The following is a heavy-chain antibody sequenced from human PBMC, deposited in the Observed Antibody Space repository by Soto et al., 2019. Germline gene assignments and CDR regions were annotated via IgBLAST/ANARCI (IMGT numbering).Heavy chain of an antibody. CDR1: GYTFTSYA. CDR2: INDGNVNT. J-gene: IGHJ4*02. Sequence: QVQLVQSGAEVKKPGASVKVCCKASGYTFTSYAMHWVRQAPAKRLEWMGWINDGNVNTKYSQKFQGRVTITRDTSASTDYIDLSSLRSEDTAVYYCARDPGYSYGYNWGQGTLVTVSS. D-gene: IGHD5-18*01. V-gene: IGHV1-3*01. CDR3: ARDPGYSYGYN.